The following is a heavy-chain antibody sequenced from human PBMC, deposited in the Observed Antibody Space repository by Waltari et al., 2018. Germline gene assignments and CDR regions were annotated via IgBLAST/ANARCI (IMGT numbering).Heavy chain of an antibody. V-gene: IGHV1-69*08. CDR2: IIPIFGTA. CDR1: GSTFSSYA. J-gene: IGHJ5*02. CDR3: ARVPMRGEYNWFDP. Sequence: QVQLVQSGAEVKKPGSSVKVSCTASGSTFSSYAIRWVRRAPGQGLEWMGRIIPIFGTANYAQKFQGRVTITADKSTSTAYMELSSLRSEDTAVYYCARVPMRGEYNWFDPWGQGTLVTVSS.